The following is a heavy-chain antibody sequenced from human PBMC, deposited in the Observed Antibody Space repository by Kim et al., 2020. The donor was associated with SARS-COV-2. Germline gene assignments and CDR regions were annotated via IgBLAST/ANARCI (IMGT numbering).Heavy chain of an antibody. CDR3: AKSFSTTYFDH. J-gene: IGHJ4*02. CDR1: GFTFANFA. CDR2: TSGTAGST. V-gene: IGHV3-23*01. Sequence: GESPKISCAASGFTFANFAMNWVRQAPGKGLEWVSSTSGTAGSTYYADSVKDRFTISTDTSKNTLYLQMNSLSAEDTAIYYCAKSFSTTYFDHWGQGTLV. D-gene: IGHD3-3*02.